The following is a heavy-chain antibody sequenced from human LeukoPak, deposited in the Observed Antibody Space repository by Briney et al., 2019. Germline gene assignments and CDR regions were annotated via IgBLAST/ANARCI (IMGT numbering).Heavy chain of an antibody. CDR1: GGSFSGYY. Sequence: PSETLSLSCAVYGGSFSGYYWSWIRQPPGKGLEWIGEINHSGSTNYNPSLKSRVTISVDKSKNQVSLKLSSVTAADTAVYYCARTPDYYYGMDVWGQGTTVTVSS. D-gene: IGHD2-15*01. CDR2: INHSGST. J-gene: IGHJ6*02. V-gene: IGHV4-34*01. CDR3: ARTPDYYYGMDV.